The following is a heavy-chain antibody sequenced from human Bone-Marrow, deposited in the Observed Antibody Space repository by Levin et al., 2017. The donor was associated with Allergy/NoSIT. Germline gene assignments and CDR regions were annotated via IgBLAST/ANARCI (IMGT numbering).Heavy chain of an antibody. Sequence: PSETLSLTCAVYGGSFSGYYWSWIRQPPGKGLEWIGEINHSGSTNYNPSLKSRVTISVDTSKNQFSLKLSSVTAADTAVYYCARGKRPVSRYGGSFDYWGQGTLVTVSS. CDR3: ARGKRPVSRYGGSFDY. D-gene: IGHD1-26*01. CDR1: GGSFSGYY. J-gene: IGHJ4*02. CDR2: INHSGST. V-gene: IGHV4-34*01.